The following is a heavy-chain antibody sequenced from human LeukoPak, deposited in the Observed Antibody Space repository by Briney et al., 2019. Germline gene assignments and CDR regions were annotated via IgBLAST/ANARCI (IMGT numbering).Heavy chain of an antibody. D-gene: IGHD6-6*01. V-gene: IGHV3-74*01. CDR3: ARGPNSSWSGLDF. CDR1: GFSFSGHW. J-gene: IGHJ4*02. CDR2: ISPTGSTT. Sequence: GGSLRLSCTASGFSFSGHWMHWARQLPGKGLVWVSRISPTGSTTSYADSVKGRFTVSRDNAKNTLYLQVNNLRAEDTAVYYCARGPNSSWSGLDFWGQGTLLTVSS.